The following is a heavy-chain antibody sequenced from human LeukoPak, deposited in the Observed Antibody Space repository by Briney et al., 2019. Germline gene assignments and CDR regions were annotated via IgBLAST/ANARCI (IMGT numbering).Heavy chain of an antibody. CDR2: INHNSGGT. CDR3: ARAQTYYYDSSGYYYSDY. J-gene: IGHJ4*02. D-gene: IGHD3-22*01. V-gene: IGHV1-2*06. Sequence: ASVKVSCKASGYTFIRYYMHWVRQARGQGLEWMGRINHNSGGTNIAQKLQGRVTMTRDTSISTAYMELSRLRSDDTAVYYCARAQTYYYDSSGYYYSDYWGQGTLVTVSS. CDR1: GYTFIRYY.